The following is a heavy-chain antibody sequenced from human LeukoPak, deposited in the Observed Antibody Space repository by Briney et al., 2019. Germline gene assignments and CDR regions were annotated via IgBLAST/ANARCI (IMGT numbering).Heavy chain of an antibody. CDR1: GGSISTSDYY. CDR2: ISYGGST. CDR3: ARPSSSGWPRGAFDI. V-gene: IGHV4-39*01. D-gene: IGHD6-19*01. J-gene: IGHJ3*02. Sequence: SETLSLTCTISGGSISTSDYYWGWIRQPPGKGLEWIGSISYGGSTYYNPSLKSRVTISVDTSKNQFSLRLTSVTAADTAVYYCARPSSSGWPRGAFDIWGQGTLVTVSS.